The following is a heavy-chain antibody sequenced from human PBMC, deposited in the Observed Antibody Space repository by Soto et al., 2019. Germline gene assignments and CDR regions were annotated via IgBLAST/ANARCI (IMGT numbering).Heavy chain of an antibody. Sequence: QVQLLQSGAAVKKPGSSVKFSCKASGDTFISYTISWVRQAPGQGLGWMGRIIPILGIANYEQKFQGRVTITADKSTSTANMELSSLITEESAVYYCAMGYCSSTSCYRDYGGQRTLFTVSS. J-gene: IGHJ4*02. V-gene: IGHV1-69*02. CDR3: AMGYCSSTSCYRDY. CDR1: GDTFISYT. CDR2: IIPILGIA. D-gene: IGHD2-2*02.